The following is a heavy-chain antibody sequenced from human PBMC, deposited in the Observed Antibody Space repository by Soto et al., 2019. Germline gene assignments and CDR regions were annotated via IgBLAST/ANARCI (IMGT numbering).Heavy chain of an antibody. D-gene: IGHD6-19*01. V-gene: IGHV1-18*04. CDR1: GYTFTSYG. CDR2: ISAYNGNT. J-gene: IGHJ6*02. CDR3: ARDLAVAGTGSPYYGMDV. Sequence: QVQLVQSGAEVKKPGASVKVSRKASGYTFTSYGISWVRQAPGQGLEWMGWISAYNGNTNYAQKLQGRVTMTTDTSTSTAYMELRSLRSDDTAVYYCARDLAVAGTGSPYYGMDVWGQGTTVTVSS.